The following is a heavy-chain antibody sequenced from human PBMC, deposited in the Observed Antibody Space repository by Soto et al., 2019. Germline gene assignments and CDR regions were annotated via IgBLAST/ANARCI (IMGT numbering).Heavy chain of an antibody. J-gene: IGHJ6*02. V-gene: IGHV1-24*01. CDR1: GYTLTELS. D-gene: IGHD3-10*01. Sequence: QVQLVQSGAEVKKPGASVKVSCKVSGYTLTELSMHWVRQAPGKGLEWMGGFDPEDGETIYAQKFQGRVTMTEDTSTDTAYMELSSLRSEDMAVYYCATVNYGSGSYYSYYGMDVWGQGTTVTVSS. CDR3: ATVNYGSGSYYSYYGMDV. CDR2: FDPEDGET.